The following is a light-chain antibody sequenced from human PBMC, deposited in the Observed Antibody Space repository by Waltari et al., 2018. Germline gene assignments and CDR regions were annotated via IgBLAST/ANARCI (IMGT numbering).Light chain of an antibody. J-gene: IGKJ4*01. CDR1: QGLLHSDGNPY. Sequence: DIVMTQSPLSLPVTPGEAASLPCRSNQGLLHSDGNPYLGWYLRRPGQSPQLLIYWGSNRASGVPDRFSGSGSGTDFTLKISRVEADDVGIYYCMQGLQSPTFGGGTKVEIK. CDR3: MQGLQSPT. V-gene: IGKV2-28*01. CDR2: WGS.